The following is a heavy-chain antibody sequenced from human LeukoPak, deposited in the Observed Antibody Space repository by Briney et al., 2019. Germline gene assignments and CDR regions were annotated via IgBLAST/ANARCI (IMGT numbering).Heavy chain of an antibody. V-gene: IGHV4-61*02. J-gene: IGHJ4*02. CDR2: IYTSGST. D-gene: IGHD6-19*01. Sequence: SETLSLTCTVSGNSISSGDNYWSWIRQPAGKGLEWIGRIYTSGSTNYNPSLKSRVTISGDTSENQFSLKLSSVTAADTAVYYCARTPGIAVAGTIRDRYYFDYWGQGTLVTVSS. CDR1: GNSISSGDNY. CDR3: ARTPGIAVAGTIRDRYYFDY.